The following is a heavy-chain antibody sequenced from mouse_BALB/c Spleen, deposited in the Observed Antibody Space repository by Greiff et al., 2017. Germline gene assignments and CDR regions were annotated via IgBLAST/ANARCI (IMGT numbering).Heavy chain of an antibody. J-gene: IGHJ4*01. CDR3: ARSGGNYLYYYAMDY. V-gene: IGHV5-17*02. CDR1: GFTFSSFG. D-gene: IGHD2-1*01. Sequence: EVKLMESGGGLVQPGGSRKLSCAASGFTFSSFGMHWVRQAPEKGLEWVAYISSGSSTIYYADTVKGRFTISRDNPKNTLFLQMTSLRSEDTAMYYCARSGGNYLYYYAMDYWGQGTSVTVSS. CDR2: ISSGSSTI.